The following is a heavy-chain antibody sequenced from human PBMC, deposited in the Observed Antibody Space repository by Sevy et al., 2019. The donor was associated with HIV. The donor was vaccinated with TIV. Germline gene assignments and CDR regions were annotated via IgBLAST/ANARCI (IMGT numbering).Heavy chain of an antibody. J-gene: IGHJ4*02. CDR1: GFTFSSYA. CDR2: ISYDGNNK. D-gene: IGHD1-26*01. V-gene: IGHV3-30-3*01. CDR3: ARDSSRGSYPTFDY. Sequence: GGSLRLSCAASGFTFSSYAMHWVRQAPGKGLECVAVISYDGNNKYYADSVKGRFTISRDNSKNTLYLQMNSLRAEETAVYYCARDSSRGSYPTFDYWGQGTLVTVSS.